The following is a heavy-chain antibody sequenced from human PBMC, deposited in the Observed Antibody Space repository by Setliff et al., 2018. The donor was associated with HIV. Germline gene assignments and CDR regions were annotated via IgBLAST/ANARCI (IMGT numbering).Heavy chain of an antibody. Sequence: PSETLSLTCTVSGDSINSGDSYWTWIRHHPGKGLEWIGYIYYSGSTNYNPSLKSRVIISVDSSKNQFFLKLTSVTAADTAMYYCARVSQDLLGAFDIWGQGTRVTVSS. CDR3: ARVSQDLLGAFDI. CDR1: GDSINSGDSY. J-gene: IGHJ3*02. V-gene: IGHV4-31*03. CDR2: IYYSGST. D-gene: IGHD7-27*01.